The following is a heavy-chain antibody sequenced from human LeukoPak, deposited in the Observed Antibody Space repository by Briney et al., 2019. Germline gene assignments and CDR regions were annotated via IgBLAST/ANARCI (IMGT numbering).Heavy chain of an antibody. Sequence: GGSLRLSCAASGFTFSSYSMNWVRQAPGKGLEWVAVISYDGSNKYYADSVKGRFTISRDNSKNTLYLQMNSLRAEDTAVYYCARAIVVLAATTTYFDYWGQGTLVTVSS. CDR1: GFTFSSYS. D-gene: IGHD2-2*01. J-gene: IGHJ4*02. CDR2: ISYDGSNK. V-gene: IGHV3-30*03. CDR3: ARAIVVLAATTTYFDY.